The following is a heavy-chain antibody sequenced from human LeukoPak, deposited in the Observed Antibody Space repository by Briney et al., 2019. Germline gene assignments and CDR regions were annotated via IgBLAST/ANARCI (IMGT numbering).Heavy chain of an antibody. CDR3: ARHPRSCSGGGTCYSWFDA. V-gene: IGHV4-59*08. Sequence: ASETLSLTCSVSGDSISSYYWSWLRQPPGKGLEWIGYIYSSGSTKYNPSLKSRVTISIDTSRNQFSLTVHSVTAADTAMYYCARHPRSCSGGGTCYSWFDASGQGTLVTVSS. D-gene: IGHD2-15*01. CDR1: GDSISSYY. J-gene: IGHJ5*02. CDR2: IYSSGST.